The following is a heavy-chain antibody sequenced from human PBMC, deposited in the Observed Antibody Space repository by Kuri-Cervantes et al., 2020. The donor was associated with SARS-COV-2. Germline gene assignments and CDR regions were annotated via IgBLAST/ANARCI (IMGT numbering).Heavy chain of an antibody. CDR1: GFTFSNYA. CDR3: AKGFMEIPPTRYYDP. J-gene: IGHJ5*02. CDR2: ISYHGHDT. V-gene: IGHV3-23*01. D-gene: IGHD3-10*01. Sequence: GESLKISCAASGFTFSNYAMSWVRQAPGKGLEWVSVISYHGHDTYYADSVKGRFTISRDSSKDTLYLQMNSLSAEDTAIYYCAKGFMEIPPTRYYDPWGQGTLVTVSS.